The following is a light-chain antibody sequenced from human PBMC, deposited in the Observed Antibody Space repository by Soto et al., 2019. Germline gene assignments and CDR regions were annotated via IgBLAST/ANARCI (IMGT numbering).Light chain of an antibody. Sequence: EIVLTQSPGTLSLSPGERATLSCRASQSVSNNYLAWYQQKPGQAPRLLTYGASTRATGIPARFSGSGSGTEFTLTISSLQSEDFAVYYCQQYNNWPTFGQGTRLEIK. V-gene: IGKV3-15*01. CDR2: GAS. CDR1: QSVSNN. CDR3: QQYNNWPT. J-gene: IGKJ5*01.